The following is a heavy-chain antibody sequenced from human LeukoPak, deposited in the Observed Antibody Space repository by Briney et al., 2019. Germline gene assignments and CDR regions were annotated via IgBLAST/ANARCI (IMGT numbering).Heavy chain of an antibody. CDR1: GYTFTSYA. CDR2: IIPIFGTA. J-gene: IGHJ4*02. Sequence: GASVKVSCKASGYTFTSYAMNWVRQAPGQGLEWMGGIIPIFGTANYAQKFQGRVTITADESTSTAYMELSSLRSEDTAVYYCAGYDSSGYYATFDYWGQGTLVTVSS. CDR3: AGYDSSGYYATFDY. V-gene: IGHV1-69*13. D-gene: IGHD3-22*01.